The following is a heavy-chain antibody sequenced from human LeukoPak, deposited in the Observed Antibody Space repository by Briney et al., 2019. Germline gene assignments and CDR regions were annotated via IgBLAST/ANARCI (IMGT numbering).Heavy chain of an antibody. Sequence: SETLSLTCTVSGGSISSSSYYWGWIRQPPGKGLEWIGSIYYSGSTYYNPSLKSRVTISVDTSKNQFSLKLSSVTAADTAVYYCARHAIRSSGSYLEEDYWGQGTLVTVSS. D-gene: IGHD1-26*01. CDR1: GGSISSSSYY. CDR2: IYYSGST. V-gene: IGHV4-39*01. CDR3: ARHAIRSSGSYLEEDY. J-gene: IGHJ4*02.